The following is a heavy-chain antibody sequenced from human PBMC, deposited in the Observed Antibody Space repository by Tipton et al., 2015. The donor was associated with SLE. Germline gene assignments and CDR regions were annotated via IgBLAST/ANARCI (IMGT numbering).Heavy chain of an antibody. CDR3: ARVHTLVQGVLIVYYNYYGMDV. J-gene: IGHJ6*02. Sequence: SLRLSCVASGFTFSNYWMTWFRQAPGKGLEWVANINLDGSEKYYVHSVKGRFTISRDNVENSVYLQMNSLRAEDTAVYYCARVHTLVQGVLIVYYNYYGMDVWGQGTSVTVSS. D-gene: IGHD3-10*01. V-gene: IGHV3-7*01. CDR1: GFTFSNYW. CDR2: INLDGSEK.